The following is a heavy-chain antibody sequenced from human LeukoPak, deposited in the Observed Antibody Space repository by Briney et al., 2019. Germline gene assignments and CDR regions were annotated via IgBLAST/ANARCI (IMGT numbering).Heavy chain of an antibody. CDR1: GYFISSGHY. V-gene: IGHV4-38-2*02. Sequence: PSETLSLTCTVSGYFISSGHYWGWIRQPPGKGLEWIGNIYHSGSTHYNPSLKTRVTGSVDTPKNQFSLKLSSVTAADTAVYYCARAVHYDSSGYYRDYWGQGTLVTVSS. CDR3: ARAVHYDSSGYYRDY. D-gene: IGHD3-22*01. J-gene: IGHJ4*02. CDR2: IYHSGST.